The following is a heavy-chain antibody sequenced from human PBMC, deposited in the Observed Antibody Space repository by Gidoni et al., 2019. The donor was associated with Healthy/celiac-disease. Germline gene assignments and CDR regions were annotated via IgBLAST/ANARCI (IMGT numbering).Heavy chain of an antibody. J-gene: IGHJ4*02. D-gene: IGHD6-13*01. CDR1: VFTFSSYG. Sequence: QVQLVESGGGVVQPGRSLRLSCAASVFTFSSYGMHWVRQAPGKGLEWVAVISYDGSNKYYADSVKGRFTISRDNSKNTLYLQMNSLRAEDTAVYYCARDAHEDPEGYSSSWYLSDYWGQGTLVTVSS. CDR2: ISYDGSNK. CDR3: ARDAHEDPEGYSSSWYLSDY. V-gene: IGHV3-30*03.